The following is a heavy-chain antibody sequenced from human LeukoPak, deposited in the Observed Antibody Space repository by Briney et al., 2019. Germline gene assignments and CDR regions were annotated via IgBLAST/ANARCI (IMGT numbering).Heavy chain of an antibody. CDR1: GYTFTSYD. J-gene: IGHJ4*02. Sequence: SVKVSCKASGYTFTSYDINWVRQATGQGLEWMGWMNPNSGNTGYAQKFQGRVTMTRNTSISTAYMELSSLRSEDTAVYYCARVAGRIAAAKGSMGRWGQGTLVTVSS. V-gene: IGHV1-8*01. CDR3: ARVAGRIAAAKGSMGR. D-gene: IGHD6-13*01. CDR2: MNPNSGNT.